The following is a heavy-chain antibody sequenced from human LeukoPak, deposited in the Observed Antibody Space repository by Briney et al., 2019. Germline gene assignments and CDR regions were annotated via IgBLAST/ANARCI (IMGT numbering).Heavy chain of an antibody. CDR3: ARDCSTTSCLFDY. J-gene: IGHJ4*02. CDR2: ISAYNANT. V-gene: IGHV1-18*01. Sequence: ISWVRQAPGQGLEWMGWISAYNANTNYAQKLQGRVTMTTDTSTSTAYMELRSLRSDDTAVYYCARDCSTTSCLFDYWGQGTLVTVSS. D-gene: IGHD2-2*01.